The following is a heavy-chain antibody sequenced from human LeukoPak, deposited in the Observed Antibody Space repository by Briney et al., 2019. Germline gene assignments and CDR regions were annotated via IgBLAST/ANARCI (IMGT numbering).Heavy chain of an antibody. D-gene: IGHD2-21*01. V-gene: IGHV3-30-3*01. CDR1: GFTFSSYA. CDR2: ISYDGNKK. J-gene: IGHJ5*02. Sequence: GGSLRLSCAASGFTFSSYAMHWVRQAPGKGLEWVAVISYDGNKKYYADSVKGRFTISRDNSKNTLYLEMSSLRAEDTAVHYCARDKGVVGTLAPWGQGTLVTVSS. CDR3: ARDKGVVGTLAP.